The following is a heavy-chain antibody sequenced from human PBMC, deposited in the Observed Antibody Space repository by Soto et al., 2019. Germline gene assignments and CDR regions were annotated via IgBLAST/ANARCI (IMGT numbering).Heavy chain of an antibody. Sequence: LSETLSLTCAVYGGSFSDYYWSWIRQPPGKGLEWIGKINHSGSTNYNPSLKSRVTISVDMSKNQFSLKLSSVTAADTAVYYCAGMVRGYYYYGMDVRGQGTTVTVSS. D-gene: IGHD3-10*01. J-gene: IGHJ6*02. CDR3: AGMVRGYYYYGMDV. CDR2: INHSGST. CDR1: GGSFSDYY. V-gene: IGHV4-34*01.